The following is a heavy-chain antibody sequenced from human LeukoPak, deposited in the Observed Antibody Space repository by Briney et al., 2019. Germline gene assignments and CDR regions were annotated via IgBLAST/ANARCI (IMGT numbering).Heavy chain of an antibody. CDR2: IYRGGST. J-gene: IGHJ5*02. D-gene: IGHD3-10*01. CDR3: TRGAEGGLLWFGH. Sequence: GGSLRLSCVGSGFTFSSYSMNWVRQAPGKGLEWVSVIYRGGSTYYADSVKGRFTMSRDNSKNTVYLQMDSQRADDTAVYYCTRGAEGGLLWFGHWGQGTLVTVSS. V-gene: IGHV3-53*01. CDR1: GFTFSSYS.